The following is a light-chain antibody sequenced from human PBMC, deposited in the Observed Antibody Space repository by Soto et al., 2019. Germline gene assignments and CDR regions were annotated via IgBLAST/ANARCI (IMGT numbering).Light chain of an antibody. V-gene: IGLV2-18*02. Sequence: QSALTQPPSVSGSPGQSVTISCSGTSSDVGSYNRVSWYQQAPGTAPKVMIYEVSNRPSGVPDRFSGSKSGNTASLTISGLQPEEEADYYCDSSTSSNTYVVGTGTKVTVL. CDR1: SSDVGSYNR. CDR2: EVS. J-gene: IGLJ1*01. CDR3: DSSTSSNTYV.